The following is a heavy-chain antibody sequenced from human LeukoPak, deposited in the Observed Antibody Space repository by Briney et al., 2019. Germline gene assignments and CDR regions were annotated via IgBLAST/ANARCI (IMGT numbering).Heavy chain of an antibody. CDR2: IYYGGST. V-gene: IGHV4-59*01. D-gene: IGHD5-18*01. J-gene: IGHJ4*02. CDR1: GGSISSYY. CDR3: ARERGYSYGYDPYFDY. Sequence: SETLSLTCTVSGGSISSYYWSWIRQPPGKGLEWIGYIYYGGSTNYNPSLKSRVTISVDTSKNQFSLKLSSVTAADTAVYYCARERGYSYGYDPYFDYWGQGTLVTVSS.